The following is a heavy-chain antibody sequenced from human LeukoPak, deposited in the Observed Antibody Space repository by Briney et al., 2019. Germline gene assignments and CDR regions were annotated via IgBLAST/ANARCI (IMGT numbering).Heavy chain of an antibody. CDR3: AGVGVAAAAPVDY. CDR2: ISYSGNT. J-gene: IGHJ4*02. CDR1: GGSVSSGNYY. D-gene: IGHD6-13*01. V-gene: IGHV4-61*01. Sequence: SETLSLTCTVSGGSVSSGNYYWTWIRQPPGKGLEWIGYISYSGNTYYNPSLKSRVTISVDTSKNQFSLKLSSVTAADTAVYYCAGVGVAAAAPVDYWGQGTLVTVSS.